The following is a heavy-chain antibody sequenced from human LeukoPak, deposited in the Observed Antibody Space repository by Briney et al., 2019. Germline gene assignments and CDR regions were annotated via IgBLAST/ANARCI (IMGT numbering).Heavy chain of an antibody. J-gene: IGHJ6*02. V-gene: IGHV1-69*13. CDR3: ARDPGRRFLEWLSRPTPYYYYGMDV. CDR2: IIPIFGTA. D-gene: IGHD3-3*01. CDR1: GGTFISYA. Sequence: GASVKVSCKASGGTFISYAISWVRQAPGQGLEWMGGIIPIFGTANYAQKFQGRVTITADESTSTAYRELSSLRSEDTAVYYCARDPGRRFLEWLSRPTPYYYYGMDVWGQGTTVTVSS.